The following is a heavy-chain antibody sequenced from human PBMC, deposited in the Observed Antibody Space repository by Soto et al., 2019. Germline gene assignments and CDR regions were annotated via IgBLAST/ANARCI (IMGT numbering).Heavy chain of an antibody. CDR1: PFIFSTYD. J-gene: IGHJ3*02. Sequence: GVSLRRSGSPSPFIFSTYDMNWVHHALAKGLEWVSAISSSGDTAYYAESVRGRFTISRDNSINAHYLQMRSLRPEDTAVYYCAHPRGYGVFDAVDIWDQGTMVTVSS. V-gene: IGHV3-23*01. CDR3: AHPRGYGVFDAVDI. CDR2: ISSSGDTA. D-gene: IGHD4-17*01.